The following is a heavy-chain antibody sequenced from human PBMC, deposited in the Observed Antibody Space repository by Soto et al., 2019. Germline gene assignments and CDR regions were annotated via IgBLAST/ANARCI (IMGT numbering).Heavy chain of an antibody. CDR2: IYYSGST. Sequence: PSPPLSLTSTVSGDSIRRGNHYWSWIRQPPGKGLEWIGYIYYSGSTYYSPSLKSRVTISVDTSKNQFSLKLSSVTAADTAVYYGARDLITSRFDPWGQGTLVPVDS. CDR3: ARDLITSRFDP. CDR1: GDSIRRGNHY. J-gene: IGHJ5*02. V-gene: IGHV4-30-4*01. D-gene: IGHD2-2*01.